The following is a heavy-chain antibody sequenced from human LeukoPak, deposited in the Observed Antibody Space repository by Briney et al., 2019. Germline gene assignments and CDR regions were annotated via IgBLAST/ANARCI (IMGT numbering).Heavy chain of an antibody. J-gene: IGHJ4*02. CDR2: IYHSGNT. CDR3: ATTTIRLGY. D-gene: IGHD1-26*01. V-gene: IGHV4-38-2*02. Sequence: PSETLSLTCSVSGYSISSGYYWAWIRQPPGKGLQWIGNIYHSGNTYYNPSLKSRVSISVDTSKNQFSLKLSSVTAADTAVYYCATTTIRLGYWGQGTLVTVSS. CDR1: GYSISSGYY.